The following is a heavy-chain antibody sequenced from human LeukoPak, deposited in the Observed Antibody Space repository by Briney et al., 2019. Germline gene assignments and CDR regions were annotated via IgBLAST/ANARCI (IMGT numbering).Heavy chain of an antibody. D-gene: IGHD1-1*01. J-gene: IGHJ4*02. Sequence: PEGSLRLSCAASGFTFSGSAMHWVRQASGKGLEWVGRIRSKANSYATAYAASVKGRFTISRDDSKNTAYLQMNSLKTEDTAVYYCTSPLGVAGTTYIDYWGQGTLVTVSS. CDR1: GFTFSGSA. CDR3: TSPLGVAGTTYIDY. CDR2: IRSKANSYAT. V-gene: IGHV3-73*01.